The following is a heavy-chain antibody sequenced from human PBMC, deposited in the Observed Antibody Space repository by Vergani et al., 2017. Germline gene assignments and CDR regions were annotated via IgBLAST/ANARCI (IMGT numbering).Heavy chain of an antibody. J-gene: IGHJ6*03. V-gene: IGHV1-69*01. CDR2: IIPIFGTA. Sequence: QVQLVQSGAEVKKPGSSVKVSCKASGGTFSSYAISWVRQAPGQGLEWMGVIIPIFGTANYAQKFQGRVTITADESTSTAYMELSSLRSEDTAVYYCARDAVVTPGYYYYYYMNVWGKGTTVTVSS. CDR3: ARDAVVTPGYYYYYYMNV. CDR1: GGTFSSYA. D-gene: IGHD4-23*01.